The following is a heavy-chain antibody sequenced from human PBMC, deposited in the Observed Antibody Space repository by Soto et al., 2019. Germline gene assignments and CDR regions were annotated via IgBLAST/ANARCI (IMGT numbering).Heavy chain of an antibody. CDR1: GGSISSGGYY. J-gene: IGHJ4*02. D-gene: IGHD1-26*01. Sequence: SETLSLTCTVSGGSISSGGYYWSWIRQHPGKGLEWIGYIYYSGSTYYNPSLKSRVTISVDTSKNQFSLKLSSVTAADTAVYYCARDDSGSYYPGPFDYWGQGTLVTVSS. CDR3: ARDDSGSYYPGPFDY. CDR2: IYYSGST. V-gene: IGHV4-31*03.